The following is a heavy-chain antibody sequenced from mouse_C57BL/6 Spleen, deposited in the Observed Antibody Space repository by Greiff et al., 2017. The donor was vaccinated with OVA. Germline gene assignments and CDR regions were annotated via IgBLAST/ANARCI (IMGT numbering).Heavy chain of an antibody. Sequence: QVQLKQPGAELVKPGASVKMSCKASGYTFTSYWITWVKQRPGQGLEWIGDIYPGSGSTNYNEKFKSKATLTVDTSSSTAYMQLSSLTSEDSAVYYCARGAHYYGSSPYWYFDVWGTGTTVTVAS. CDR1: GYTFTSYW. V-gene: IGHV1-55*01. CDR3: ARGAHYYGSSPYWYFDV. J-gene: IGHJ1*03. CDR2: IYPGSGST. D-gene: IGHD1-1*01.